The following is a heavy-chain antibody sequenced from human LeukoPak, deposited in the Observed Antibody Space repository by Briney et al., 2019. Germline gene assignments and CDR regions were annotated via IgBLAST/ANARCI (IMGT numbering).Heavy chain of an antibody. CDR2: IYYSGST. J-gene: IGHJ6*02. CDR3: ARDYGGNSNYYYYGMDV. Sequence: SETLSLTCTVSGGSIGSYYWSWIRQPPGKGLEWIGYIYYSGSTNYNPSLKSRVTISADTSKNQFSLKLNSVTAADTAVYYCARDYGGNSNYYYYGMDVWGQGTTVTVSS. CDR1: GGSIGSYY. V-gene: IGHV4-59*01. D-gene: IGHD4-23*01.